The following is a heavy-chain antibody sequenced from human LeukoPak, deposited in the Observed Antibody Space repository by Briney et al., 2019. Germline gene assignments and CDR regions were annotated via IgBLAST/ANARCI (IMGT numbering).Heavy chain of an antibody. D-gene: IGHD3-22*01. CDR2: VNTNTGNP. V-gene: IGHV7-4-1*01. CDR1: GYTFTRNT. Sequence: ASVKVSCKASGYTFTRNTINWVRQAPGQGLEWMGWVNTNTGNPTYAQGFTGRFVFSSDTSVSTAYLQIGSLKAEDTAVYYCVTNFDSSGYFGYWGQGTLVTVSS. CDR3: VTNFDSSGYFGY. J-gene: IGHJ4*02.